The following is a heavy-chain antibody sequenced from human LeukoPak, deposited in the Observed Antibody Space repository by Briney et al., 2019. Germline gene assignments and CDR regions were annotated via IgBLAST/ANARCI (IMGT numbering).Heavy chain of an antibody. CDR1: GFTFSSYN. CDR3: ARGSGYSYGLGRAFDI. Sequence: GGSLRLSCEASGFTFSSYNMNWVRQAPGKRLEWVSSITSSSSYVFYADSVKGRFTISRDNAKNSLYLQMNSLRAEDTAVYYCARGSGYSYGLGRAFDIWGQGTMVTVSS. CDR2: ITSSSSYV. V-gene: IGHV3-21*01. J-gene: IGHJ3*02. D-gene: IGHD5-18*01.